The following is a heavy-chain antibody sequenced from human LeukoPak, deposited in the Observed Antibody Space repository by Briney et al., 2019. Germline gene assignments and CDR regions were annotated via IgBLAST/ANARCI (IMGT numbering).Heavy chain of an antibody. CDR1: GFTFSDYY. D-gene: IGHD5-24*01. CDR2: IASSGSTI. J-gene: IGHJ4*02. CDR3: ARQRRWGFDY. V-gene: IGHV3-11*04. Sequence: GGSLRLSCAASGFTFSDYYMNWIRQAPGKGLEWVSYIASSGSTIYYADSVKGRFTISRDNAKNSQYLQMNSLRVEDTAVYYCARQRRWGFDYWGQGTLVTVSS.